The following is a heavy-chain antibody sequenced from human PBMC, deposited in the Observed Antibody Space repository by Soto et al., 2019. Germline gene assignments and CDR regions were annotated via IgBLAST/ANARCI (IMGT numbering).Heavy chain of an antibody. J-gene: IGHJ4*02. V-gene: IGHV4-30-2*01. CDR1: GASITFGGYS. D-gene: IGHD1-26*01. Sequence: SETLSLTCTVSGASITFGGYSWSWIRQTPGKGLEWIGYINHLETTFYNPSFESRLTLSVDRAKNQFSLKLHSMSAADRAVYFCARGGGSDSFDYWGQGILVTVSS. CDR3: ARGGGSDSFDY. CDR2: INHLETT.